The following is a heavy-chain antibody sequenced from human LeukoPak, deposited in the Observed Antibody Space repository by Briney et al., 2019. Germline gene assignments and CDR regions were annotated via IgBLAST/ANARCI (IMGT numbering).Heavy chain of an antibody. CDR2: ISPGVGPT. V-gene: IGHV3-23*01. Sequence: GGSRRLSCAASGFTFSSYSMNWVRQAPGKGLEWVAGISPGVGPTYYADSVKGRFTISRDDSKNTLYLQMNNLRAEDTAVYYCAKDGAWLRFDDWGQGILVTVSS. J-gene: IGHJ4*02. CDR1: GFTFSSYS. D-gene: IGHD3-22*01. CDR3: AKDGAWLRFDD.